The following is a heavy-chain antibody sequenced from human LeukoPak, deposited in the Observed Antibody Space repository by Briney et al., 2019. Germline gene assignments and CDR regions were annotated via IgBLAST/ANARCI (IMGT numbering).Heavy chain of an antibody. V-gene: IGHV4-4*08. J-gene: IGHJ6*03. CDR1: GGSISSYY. CDR2: IYTSGST. CDR3: AREHAVYYYDSSGSLLDNYYYYMDV. Sequence: PSETLSLTCTVSGGSISSYYWSWIRQPPGKGLEWIGRIYTSGSTNYNPSLKSRVTISVDTSKNQFSLKLSSVTAADTAVYYCAREHAVYYYDSSGSLLDNYYYYMDVWGKGTTVTVSS. D-gene: IGHD3-22*01.